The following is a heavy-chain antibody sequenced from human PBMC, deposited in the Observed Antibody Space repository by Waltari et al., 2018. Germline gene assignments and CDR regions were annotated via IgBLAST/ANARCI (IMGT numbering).Heavy chain of an antibody. J-gene: IGHJ4*02. V-gene: IGHV3-30*18. D-gene: IGHD2-15*01. CDR3: AKVSGGAARWGFDY. CDR1: GFTFSSYG. Sequence: QVQLVESGGGVVQPGRSLRLACAASGFTFSSYGMHWVRQAPGKGLEWVAVISYDGSNKYYADSVKGRFTISRDNSKNTLYLQMNSLRAEDTAVYYCAKVSGGAARWGFDYWGQGTLVTVSS. CDR2: ISYDGSNK.